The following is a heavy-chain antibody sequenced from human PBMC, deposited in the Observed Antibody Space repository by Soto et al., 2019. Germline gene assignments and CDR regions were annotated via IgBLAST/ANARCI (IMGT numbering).Heavy chain of an antibody. CDR2: ISYDGSNK. V-gene: IGHV3-30*03. J-gene: IGHJ1*01. D-gene: IGHD1-26*01. CDR1: GFTFSSYG. CDR3: AEGFIE. Sequence: QVQLVESGGGVVKPGRSLRLSCAASGFTFSSYGMHWVRQAPGKGREWVAVISYDGSNKYYADSVKGRFTISRDNSKHTLYQPMNSLRAEDTAVDYCAEGFIEWGQGTLVTVSS.